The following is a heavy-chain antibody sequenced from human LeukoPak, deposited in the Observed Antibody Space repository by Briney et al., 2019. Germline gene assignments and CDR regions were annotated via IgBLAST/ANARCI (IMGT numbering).Heavy chain of an antibody. J-gene: IGHJ4*02. V-gene: IGHV1-46*01. Sequence: ASLKVSSKASGYAFTTYYIHWVRQTPGQRLGWMGIINTSGGSTNYAQKFQGRVTMTRDTSTSTVYMDLSSLRSDDTAVYYCARVSGYYDSSTYYDYWGQGTLVTVSS. D-gene: IGHD3-22*01. CDR1: GYAFTTYY. CDR2: INTSGGST. CDR3: ARVSGYYDSSTYYDY.